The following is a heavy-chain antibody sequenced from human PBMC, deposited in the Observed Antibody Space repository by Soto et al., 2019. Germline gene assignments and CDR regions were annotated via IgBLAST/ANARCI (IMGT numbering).Heavy chain of an antibody. CDR1: GDSISGSQW. CDR2: ISHTGTT. Sequence: SETLSLTCAVSGDSISGSQWWSWVRLPPGKGLEWIGEISHTGTTNYNPSLKSRVTMSVDKPKNQFSLNLTSVAAADTSVYYCARVLSSRDEYFDYWGQGTVVTGST. J-gene: IGHJ4*02. D-gene: IGHD2-2*01. V-gene: IGHV4-4*02. CDR3: ARVLSSRDEYFDY.